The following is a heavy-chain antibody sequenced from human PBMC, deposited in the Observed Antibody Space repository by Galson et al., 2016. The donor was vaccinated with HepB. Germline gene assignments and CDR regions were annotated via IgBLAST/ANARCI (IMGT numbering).Heavy chain of an antibody. J-gene: IGHJ4*02. CDR2: ISASGGGT. D-gene: IGHD2-2*01. Sequence: SLRLSCAASGFTFPNFAMSWVRQAPGKGLGWVSGISASGGGTFYADSVKGRFTVSRDNSKNTLYLQINSLRAEDTAVYYCATRPQAQGEPLPSAMRCFDFWGQGTLVAVSS. CDR1: GFTFPNFA. CDR3: ATRPQAQGEPLPSAMRCFDF. V-gene: IGHV3-23*01.